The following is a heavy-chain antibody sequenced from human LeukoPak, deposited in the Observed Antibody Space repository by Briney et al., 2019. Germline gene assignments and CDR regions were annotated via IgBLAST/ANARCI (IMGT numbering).Heavy chain of an antibody. D-gene: IGHD3-16*02. CDR3: ARTYDYVWGSYRPSKAPFDY. Sequence: SETLSLTCTVSGGSISSSSYYWGWIRQPPGKGLEWIGSIYYSGSTYYNPSLKSRVTISVDTSKNQFSLKLSSVTAADTAVYYCARTYDYVWGSYRPSKAPFDYWGQGTLVTVSS. V-gene: IGHV4-39*01. CDR2: IYYSGST. J-gene: IGHJ4*02. CDR1: GGSISSSSYY.